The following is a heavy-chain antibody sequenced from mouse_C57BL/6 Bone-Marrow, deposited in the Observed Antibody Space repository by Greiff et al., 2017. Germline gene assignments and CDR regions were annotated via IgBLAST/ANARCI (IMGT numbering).Heavy chain of an antibody. CDR1: GYTFTEYT. V-gene: IGHV1-62-2*01. CDR3: ARHDPTGPFWYFDV. CDR2: FYPGSGSI. D-gene: IGHD4-1*02. J-gene: IGHJ1*03. Sequence: QVHVKQSGAELVKPGASVKLSCKASGYTFTEYTIHWVKQRSGQGLEWIGWFYPGSGSIKYNEKFKDKATLTADKSSSTVYMELSRLTSEDSAVYFCARHDPTGPFWYFDVWVTGTTVTVAS.